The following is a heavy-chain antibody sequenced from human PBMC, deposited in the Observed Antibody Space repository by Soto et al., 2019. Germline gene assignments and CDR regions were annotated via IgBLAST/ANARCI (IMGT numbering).Heavy chain of an antibody. CDR2: ISADNGNT. J-gene: IGHJ6*02. CDR3: AAARNLDYYYYGMDV. CDR1: GYTFTSYG. V-gene: IGHV1-18*01. D-gene: IGHD3-16*01. Sequence: ASVKVSCKASGYTFTSYGISWVRQAPGQGLEWIGWISADNGNTNYAQKLQGRVTMTTDTSTSTAYMELRSLRSEDTAVYYCAAARNLDYYYYGMDVWGQGTTVTVSS.